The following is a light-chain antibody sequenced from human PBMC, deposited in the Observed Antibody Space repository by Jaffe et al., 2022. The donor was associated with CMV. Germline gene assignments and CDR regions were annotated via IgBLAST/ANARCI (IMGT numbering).Light chain of an antibody. CDR1: KLGDKY. CDR2: QDT. CDR3: QAWDSSTVV. V-gene: IGLV3-1*01. J-gene: IGLJ2*01. Sequence: SYELTQPLSVSVSPGQTANITCSGDKLGDKYACWYQQKPGQSPVVVIYQDTKRPSGIPERFSGSNSGNTATLTISGTQAMDEADYYCQAWDSSTVVFGGGTKLTVL.